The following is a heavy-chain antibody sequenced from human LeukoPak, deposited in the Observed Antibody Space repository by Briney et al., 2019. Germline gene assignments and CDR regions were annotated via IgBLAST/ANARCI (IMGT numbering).Heavy chain of an antibody. V-gene: IGHV4-34*01. D-gene: IGHD4-11*01. CDR2: INHSGST. CDR1: GGSFSGYY. Sequence: SETLSLTCAVYGGSFSGYYWSWIRQPPGKGLEWIGEINHSGSTNHNPSLKSRVTISVDTSKNQFSLKLSSVTAADTAVYYCASITVENWFDPWGRGTLVTVSS. CDR3: ASITVENWFDP. J-gene: IGHJ5*02.